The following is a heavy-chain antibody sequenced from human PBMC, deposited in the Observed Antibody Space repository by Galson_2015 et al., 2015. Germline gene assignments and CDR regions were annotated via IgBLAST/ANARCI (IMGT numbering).Heavy chain of an antibody. V-gene: IGHV4-59*01. Sequence: SETLSLTCTVSGGSISSYYWSWIRQPPGKGLEWIGYIYYSGSTNYNPSLKSRVTISVDTSKNQFSLKLSSVTAADTAVYYCARSEGDYDFWSGLTPPFDYWGQGTLVTVSS. J-gene: IGHJ4*02. CDR1: GGSISSYY. CDR3: ARSEGDYDFWSGLTPPFDY. CDR2: IYYSGST. D-gene: IGHD3-3*01.